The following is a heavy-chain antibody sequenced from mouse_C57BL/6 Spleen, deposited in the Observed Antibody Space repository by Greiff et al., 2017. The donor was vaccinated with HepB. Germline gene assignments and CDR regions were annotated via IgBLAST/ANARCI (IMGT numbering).Heavy chain of an antibody. D-gene: IGHD1-1*01. CDR1: GYTFTSYW. J-gene: IGHJ2*01. CDR2: IDPSDSYT. Sequence: QVQLQQPGAELVMPGASVKLSCKASGYTFTSYWMHWVKQRPGQGLEWIGEIDPSDSYTNYNQKFKGKSTLTVDKSSSTDYMQLSSLTSEDSAVYYCARGGYYGHYFDYWGQGTTLTVSS. V-gene: IGHV1-69*01. CDR3: ARGGYYGHYFDY.